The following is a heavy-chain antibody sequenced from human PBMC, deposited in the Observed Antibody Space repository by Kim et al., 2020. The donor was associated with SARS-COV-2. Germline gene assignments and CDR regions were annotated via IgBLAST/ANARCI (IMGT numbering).Heavy chain of an antibody. V-gene: IGHV3-30*02. D-gene: IGHD2-2*02. Sequence: VKGRFTISRDNSKNTLYLQMNSLRAEDTAVYYCAKDKGYCSSTSCYIFDYWGQGTLVTVSS. CDR3: AKDKGYCSSTSCYIFDY. J-gene: IGHJ4*02.